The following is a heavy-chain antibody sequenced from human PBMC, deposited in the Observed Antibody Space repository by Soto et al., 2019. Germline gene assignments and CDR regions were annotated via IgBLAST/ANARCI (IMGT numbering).Heavy chain of an antibody. Sequence: PGGSLRLSCAASRFTFSGFYMSWIRQAPGKGLEWVSYISSSGSAVYYADSVKGRFTISRDNVKNSLYLQMNSLTAEDTAVYYCARGHTYGYIFYYWGLATPVPVSS. CDR1: RFTFSGFY. CDR3: ARGHTYGYIFYY. V-gene: IGHV3-11*01. CDR2: ISSSGSAV. J-gene: IGHJ4*02. D-gene: IGHD4-17*01.